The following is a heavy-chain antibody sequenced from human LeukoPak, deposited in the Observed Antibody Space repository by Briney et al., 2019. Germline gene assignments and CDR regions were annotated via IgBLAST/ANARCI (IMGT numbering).Heavy chain of an antibody. CDR1: GGSISSSSYY. CDR2: IYYSGST. D-gene: IGHD6-19*01. J-gene: IGHJ4*02. V-gene: IGHV4-39*07. Sequence: SETLSLTCTVSGGSISSSSYYWGWIRQPPGKGLEWIGSIYYSGSTYHNPSLKSRVTISVDTSKNQFSLQLSSVTAADTDVYYCARDGRYSSGWYVRPDYWGQGTQVTVPS. CDR3: ARDGRYSSGWYVRPDY.